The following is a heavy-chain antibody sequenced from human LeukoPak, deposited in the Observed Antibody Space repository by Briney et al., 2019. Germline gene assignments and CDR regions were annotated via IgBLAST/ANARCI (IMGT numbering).Heavy chain of an antibody. D-gene: IGHD3-10*01. J-gene: IGHJ6*03. CDR2: IFSSGFT. V-gene: IGHV4-4*07. CDR3: AREGSGSYLGYYYYMDV. CDR1: GGSITNNY. Sequence: SETLSLTCTVSGGSITNNYWAWIRQPAGKGLEWIGRIFSSGFTIYNPSLKSRVTMSVDKSKKQFSLKLSSVTAADTAVYYCAREGSGSYLGYYYYMDVWGKGTTVTVSS.